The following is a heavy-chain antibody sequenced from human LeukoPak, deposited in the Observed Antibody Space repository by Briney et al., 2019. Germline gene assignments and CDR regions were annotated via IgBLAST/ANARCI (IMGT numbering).Heavy chain of an antibody. CDR3: ARDHVTTVTAGDVD. Sequence: ASVNVSCKASGYTFTSYGISWVRQAPGQGLEWMGWISAYNGNTNYAQKLQGRVTMTTDTSTSTAYMELRSLRSDDTAVYYCARDHVTTVTAGDVDWGQGTLVTVSS. V-gene: IGHV1-18*01. D-gene: IGHD4-17*01. CDR2: ISAYNGNT. J-gene: IGHJ4*02. CDR1: GYTFTSYG.